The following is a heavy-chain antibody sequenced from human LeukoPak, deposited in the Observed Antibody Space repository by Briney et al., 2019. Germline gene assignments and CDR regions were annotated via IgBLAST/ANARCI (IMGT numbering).Heavy chain of an antibody. CDR3: AKGASGLSTLYFDS. Sequence: GGSLRLSCAASGFTFDDYAMHWVRQAPGKGLEWVSGINWNSGSVGYGDSVKGRFTISRDNAKNSLYLQMNSLRAEDTALYYCAKGASGLSTLYFDSWGHGTLVTVSS. CDR2: INWNSGSV. J-gene: IGHJ4*01. CDR1: GFTFDDYA. V-gene: IGHV3-9*01. D-gene: IGHD3-22*01.